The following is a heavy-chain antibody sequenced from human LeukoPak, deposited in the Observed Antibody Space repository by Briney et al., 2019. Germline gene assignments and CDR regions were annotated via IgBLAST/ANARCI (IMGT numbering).Heavy chain of an antibody. V-gene: IGHV1-46*01. Sequence: ASVKVSCKASGYTFTSYYMHWVRQAPGQGLEWMGIINPSGGSTSYAQKFQGRVTMTRDTSTSTVYMELSSLRSEDTAVYYCARVLGHYGSGSYFSYWGQGTLVTVSS. J-gene: IGHJ4*02. CDR2: INPSGGST. D-gene: IGHD3-10*01. CDR1: GYTFTSYY. CDR3: ARVLGHYGSGSYFSY.